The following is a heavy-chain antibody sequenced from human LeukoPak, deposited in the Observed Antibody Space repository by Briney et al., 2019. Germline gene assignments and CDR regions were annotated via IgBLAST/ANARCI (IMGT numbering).Heavy chain of an antibody. J-gene: IGHJ3*02. D-gene: IGHD1-20*01. V-gene: IGHV3-11*01. CDR1: GFTFSDYY. Sequence: GGSLRLSCAASGFTFSDYYMSWIRRAPGKGLEWVSYISSSGSTIYYADSVKGRFTISRDNAKNSLYLQMNSLRAEDTAVYYCASFITGTTRTENDAFDIWGQGTMVTVSS. CDR3: ASFITGTTRTENDAFDI. CDR2: ISSSGSTI.